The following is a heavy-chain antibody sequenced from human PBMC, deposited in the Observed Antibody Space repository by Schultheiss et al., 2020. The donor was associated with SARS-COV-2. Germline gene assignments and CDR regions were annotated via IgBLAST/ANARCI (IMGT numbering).Heavy chain of an antibody. V-gene: IGHV4-34*01. J-gene: IGHJ6*02. D-gene: IGHD2-2*01. Sequence: SETLSLTCTVSGGSISSYYWSWIRQPPGKGLEWIGEINHSGSTNYNPSLKSRVTISVDTSKNQFSLKLSSVTAADTAVYYCARDDIVVVPAAIGPYYYYYGMDVWGQGTTVTVSS. CDR3: ARDDIVVVPAAIGPYYYYYGMDV. CDR1: GGSISSYY. CDR2: INHSGST.